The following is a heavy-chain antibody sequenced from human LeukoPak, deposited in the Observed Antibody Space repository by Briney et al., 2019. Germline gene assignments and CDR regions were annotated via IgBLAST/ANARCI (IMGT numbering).Heavy chain of an antibody. D-gene: IGHD6-19*01. Sequence: GGSLRLSCAASGFTFSSYAMSWVRQAPGKGLEWVSAISGSGGSTYYADSVKGWFTISRDNSKNTLYLQMNSLRAEDTAVYYCASGGSSGSGGYFDYWGQGTLVTVSS. J-gene: IGHJ4*02. CDR1: GFTFSSYA. CDR2: ISGSGGST. V-gene: IGHV3-23*01. CDR3: ASGGSSGSGGYFDY.